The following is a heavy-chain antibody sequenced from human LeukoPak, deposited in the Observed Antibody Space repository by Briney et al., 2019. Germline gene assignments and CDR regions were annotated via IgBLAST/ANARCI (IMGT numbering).Heavy chain of an antibody. Sequence: SVKVSCKASGGTFSSCAISWVRQAPGQGREWMGGIIPIFGTANYAQKFQGRVTITADESTSTAYMELSSLRSEDTAVYYCAKGLYDILTGYYPHPKSYYYYGMDVWGKGTTVTVSS. V-gene: IGHV1-69*13. CDR3: AKGLYDILTGYYPHPKSYYYYGMDV. CDR1: GGTFSSCA. CDR2: IIPIFGTA. D-gene: IGHD3-9*01. J-gene: IGHJ6*04.